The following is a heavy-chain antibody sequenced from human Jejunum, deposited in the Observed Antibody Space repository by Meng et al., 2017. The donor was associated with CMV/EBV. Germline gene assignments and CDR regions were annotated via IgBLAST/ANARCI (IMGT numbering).Heavy chain of an antibody. D-gene: IGHD3-3*01. Sequence: LSISCVASGFSCRTPIHWIRQAPGKGLEWVAVVSQDRSNEKYGESVKGRFTISRDNSKNTLYLERNSLRIEETAMYYCGRDPGVDFWGQGTLVTVSS. J-gene: IGHJ4*02. CDR2: VSQDRSNE. CDR3: GRDPGVDF. V-gene: IGHV3-30*04. CDR1: GFSCRTP.